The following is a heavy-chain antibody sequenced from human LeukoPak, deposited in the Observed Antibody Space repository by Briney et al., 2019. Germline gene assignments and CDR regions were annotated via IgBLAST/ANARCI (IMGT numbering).Heavy chain of an antibody. D-gene: IGHD4-17*01. V-gene: IGHV4-34*01. CDR1: GGSFSGYY. CDR2: INHSGNT. J-gene: IGHJ4*02. Sequence: PSETLSLTCAVYGGSFSGYYWSWIRQPPGKGLEWIGEINHSGNTNYNPSLKSRVTISVDTSKNQFSLNLSSVTAADTAVYYCASFGDGGLGEVDDYWGQGTLVTVSS. CDR3: ASFGDGGLGEVDDY.